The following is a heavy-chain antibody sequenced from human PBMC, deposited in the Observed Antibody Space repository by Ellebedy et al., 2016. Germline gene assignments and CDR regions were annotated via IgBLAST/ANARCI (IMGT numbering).Heavy chain of an antibody. D-gene: IGHD3-22*01. Sequence: GGSLRLSXAASEFTFSSYAMSWVRQAPGKGLEWVSYISSSGSTIYYADSVKGRFTISRDNAKNSLYLQMNSLRAEDTAVYYCARGLVVVIVDYWGQGTLVTVSS. CDR2: ISSSGSTI. V-gene: IGHV3-48*03. J-gene: IGHJ4*02. CDR3: ARGLVVVIVDY. CDR1: EFTFSSYA.